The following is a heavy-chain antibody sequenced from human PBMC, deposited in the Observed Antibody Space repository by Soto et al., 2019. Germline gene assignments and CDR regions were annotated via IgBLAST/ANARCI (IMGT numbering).Heavy chain of an antibody. CDR3: ASIALPAAIGDYYGVDV. V-gene: IGHV1-2*02. CDR1: GYTFTGFY. D-gene: IGHD2-2*01. J-gene: IGHJ6*02. Sequence: ASVKVSCKASGYTFTGFYIHWARQAPGQGLEWMGWINPNNGDTNYALNFQGRVSLTRDTSTSTAYMELSRLRFDDTAVYYCASIALPAAIGDYYGVDVWGQGTTVTVSS. CDR2: INPNNGDT.